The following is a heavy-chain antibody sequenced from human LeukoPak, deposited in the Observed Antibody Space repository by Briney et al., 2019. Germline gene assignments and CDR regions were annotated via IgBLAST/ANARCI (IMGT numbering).Heavy chain of an antibody. J-gene: IGHJ4*02. D-gene: IGHD3-9*01. V-gene: IGHV3-74*01. Sequence: GGSLRLSCAASGFTFSNYWMHWVRQAPGKGLVWVSRINTDGSTTTYADSVKGRFTISRDNSKSTLYLQMNSLRAEDTAVYYCARDRGRYFDWSGDSWGQGTLVTVSS. CDR3: ARDRGRYFDWSGDS. CDR1: GFTFSNYW. CDR2: INTDGSTT.